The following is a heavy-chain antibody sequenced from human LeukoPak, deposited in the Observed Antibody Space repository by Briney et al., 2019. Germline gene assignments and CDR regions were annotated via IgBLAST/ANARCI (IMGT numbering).Heavy chain of an antibody. D-gene: IGHD5-24*01. Sequence: GGSLRLSCVASGFTFSTYEMNWVRQAPGKGLEWVSYISSSGSIIYYADSVKGRFTISRDNAKNSLHLQMNSLRAEDTAVYYCAREGIGYTFFTDWGQGTLVTVSS. J-gene: IGHJ4*02. V-gene: IGHV3-48*03. CDR2: ISSSGSII. CDR3: AREGIGYTFFTD. CDR1: GFTFSTYE.